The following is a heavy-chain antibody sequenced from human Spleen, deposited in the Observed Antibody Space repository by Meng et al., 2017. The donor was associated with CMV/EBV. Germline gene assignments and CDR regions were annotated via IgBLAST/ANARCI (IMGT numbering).Heavy chain of an antibody. CDR2: LYSTGTT. D-gene: IGHD4-17*01. CDR1: AAASICGIHY. Sequence: SAAASICGIHYSRWPRHDPVKGLQWIVYLYSTGTTYYTPSLQTRVSISAASSKPQFSLNPSSMTAADTAVYYCATGGATRDNYYAFWGQGPLVTVSS. V-gene: IGHV4-31*06. J-gene: IGHJ4*02. CDR3: ATGGATRDNYYAF.